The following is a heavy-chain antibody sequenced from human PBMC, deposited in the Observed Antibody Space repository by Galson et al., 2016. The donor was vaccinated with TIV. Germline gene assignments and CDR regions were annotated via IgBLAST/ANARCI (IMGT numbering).Heavy chain of an antibody. J-gene: IGHJ5*02. D-gene: IGHD3-10*01. CDR3: ARLPSYYGSGNHWFDP. Sequence: SVKVSCKVSGGIFRSDAISWVRQAPGQGLEWMGRIIAIFGTANYAQKFLGRVTITADESTNTVYLELSSLTSEDTAVYYCARLPSYYGSGNHWFDPWGQGTLVTVSS. V-gene: IGHV1-69*13. CDR1: GGIFRSDA. CDR2: IIAIFGTA.